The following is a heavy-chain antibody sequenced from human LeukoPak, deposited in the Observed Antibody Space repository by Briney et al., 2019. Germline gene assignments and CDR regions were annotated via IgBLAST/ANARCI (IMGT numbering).Heavy chain of an antibody. D-gene: IGHD6-13*01. J-gene: IGHJ3*02. V-gene: IGHV4-4*02. CDR2: IYHTGSA. CDR3: ARLGGHSGSWDDAFDI. Sequence: SETLSLTCAVSGASISSSNWWSWVRQPPGKGLEWIGEIYHTGSANYNPSLKSRVTISADKSKNQFSLKLSFVTAADTAVYYCARLGGHSGSWDDAFDIWGQGTMVSVSS. CDR1: GASISSSNW.